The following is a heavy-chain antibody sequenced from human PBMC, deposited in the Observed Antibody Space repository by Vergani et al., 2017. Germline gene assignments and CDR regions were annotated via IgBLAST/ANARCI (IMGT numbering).Heavy chain of an antibody. CDR1: GFTFSSYG. CDR3: ARDESGIAAAEGPSFDY. J-gene: IGHJ4*02. V-gene: IGHV3-30*03. CDR2: ISYDGSNK. D-gene: IGHD6-13*01. Sequence: QVQLVESGGGVVQPGRSLRLSCAASGFTFSSYGMHWVRQAPGKGLEWVAVISYDGSNKYYADSVKGRFTISRDNSKNTLYLQMNSLRAEDTAVYYCARDESGIAAAEGPSFDYWGQGTLVTVSS.